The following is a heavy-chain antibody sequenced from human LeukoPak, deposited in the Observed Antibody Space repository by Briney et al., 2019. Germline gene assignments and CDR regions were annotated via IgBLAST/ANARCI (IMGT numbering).Heavy chain of an antibody. J-gene: IGHJ4*02. CDR2: IYSCGTT. D-gene: IGHD5/OR15-5a*01. Sequence: GGSLTLSCAASRFTVSGNDKSWVRPAPGRGLEWVSVIYSCGTTYNADSVTGRFAISRDNSKNTLYPQMNSLRAEDTAVYYCAREVYGRFDYWGQGTLVTVSS. CDR3: AREVYGRFDY. CDR1: RFTVSGND. V-gene: IGHV3-53*01.